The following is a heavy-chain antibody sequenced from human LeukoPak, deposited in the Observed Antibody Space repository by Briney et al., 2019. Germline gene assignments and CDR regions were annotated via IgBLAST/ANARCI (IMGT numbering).Heavy chain of an antibody. CDR2: IWYDGSNK. V-gene: IGHV3-33*01. D-gene: IGHD4-23*01. J-gene: IGHJ3*02. Sequence: PGGSLRLSCAASGFTFSSYGMHWVRQAPGKGLEWVAVIWYDGSNKYHADSVKGRFTISRDNSKNTLYLQMNSLRAEDTAVYYCARESLRWERAFDIWGQGTMVTVSS. CDR1: GFTFSSYG. CDR3: ARESLRWERAFDI.